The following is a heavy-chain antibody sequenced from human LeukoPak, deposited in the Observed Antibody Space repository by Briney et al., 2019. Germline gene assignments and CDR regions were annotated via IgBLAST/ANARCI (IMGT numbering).Heavy chain of an antibody. V-gene: IGHV3-23*01. Sequence: GGSLRLSCTASGIPFWRHAMNWVRQAPGKGLGWVSGIYGAATATYYADSVKGRFTISRDNSKNTLWLQMNSLRAEDTAVYYCAKSLHDSTTFWSEFRGFDVWGQGTMVTVSS. J-gene: IGHJ3*01. CDR2: IYGAATAT. D-gene: IGHD2/OR15-2a*01. CDR1: GIPFWRHA. CDR3: AKSLHDSTTFWSEFRGFDV.